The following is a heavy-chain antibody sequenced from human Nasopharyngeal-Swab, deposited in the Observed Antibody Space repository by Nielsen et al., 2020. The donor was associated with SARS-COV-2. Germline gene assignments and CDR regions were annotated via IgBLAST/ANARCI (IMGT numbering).Heavy chain of an antibody. D-gene: IGHD3-9*01. CDR3: ARDIYMMTGYYNGNWFDP. J-gene: IGHJ5*02. Sequence: ASVKVSCKASGYTFTSYGISWVRQAPGQGLEWMGWISAYNGNTNYAQKPQGRVTMTTDTSTSTAYMELRSLRSDDTAVYYCARDIYMMTGYYNGNWFDPWGQGTLVTVSS. CDR2: ISAYNGNT. CDR1: GYTFTSYG. V-gene: IGHV1-18*01.